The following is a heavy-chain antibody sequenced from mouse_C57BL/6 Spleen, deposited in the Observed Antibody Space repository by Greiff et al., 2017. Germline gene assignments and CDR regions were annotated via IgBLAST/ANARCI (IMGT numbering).Heavy chain of an antibody. Sequence: QVQLQQSGAELVKPGASVKISCKASGYAFSSYWLNWVKQRPGKGLEWIGQIYPGDGATTYNGQFKGKATLTADKSSSTAYMQLSSLTSEDSAVYFCAHDYGYAMDYWGQGTSVTVSS. CDR3: AHDYGYAMDY. CDR1: GYAFSSYW. V-gene: IGHV1-80*01. CDR2: IYPGDGAT. J-gene: IGHJ4*01. D-gene: IGHD2-4*01.